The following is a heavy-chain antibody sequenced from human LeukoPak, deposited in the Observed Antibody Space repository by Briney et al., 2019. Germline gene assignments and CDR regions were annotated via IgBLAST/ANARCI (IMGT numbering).Heavy chain of an antibody. J-gene: IGHJ5*01. D-gene: IGHD6-19*01. CDR1: GGTRSRNV. V-gene: IGHV1-69*05. CDR2: STPIKNLV. CDR3: TRDLDCASSSCSYNWFDS. Sequence: SVKVSCKASGGTRSRNVISWVRQAPGQGLEWIGGSTPIKNLVKYAQKFQGRVTITTDESSSTDFMELTSLTSEDTAIYYCTRDLDCASSSCSYNWFDSWGQGTLVTVSS.